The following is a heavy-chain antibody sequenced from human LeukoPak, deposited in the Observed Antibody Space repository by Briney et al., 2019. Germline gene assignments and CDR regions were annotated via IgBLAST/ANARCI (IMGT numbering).Heavy chain of an antibody. CDR3: AKMTGGFDY. Sequence: PGRSLRLSCAASGFTFDDYAMHWVRQAPGKGLEWVSGISWNSGSIGYADSVKGRFTISRDNAKNSLYLQMNSLRAEDTALYYCAKMTGGFDYWGQGTLVTVSS. J-gene: IGHJ4*02. V-gene: IGHV3-9*01. CDR2: ISWNSGSI. CDR1: GFTFDDYA. D-gene: IGHD3-9*01.